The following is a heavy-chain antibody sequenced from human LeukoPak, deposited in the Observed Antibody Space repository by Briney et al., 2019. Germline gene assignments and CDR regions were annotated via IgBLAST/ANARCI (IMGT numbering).Heavy chain of an antibody. CDR3: ARESRYYDFWNGYPREGYYYYYMDV. Sequence: SVKVSCKASGGTFSSYAISWVRQAPGQGLEWMGGIIPIFGTANYAQKFQGRVTITTDESTSTAYMELSSLRSEDTAVYYCARESRYYDFWNGYPREGYYYYYMDVWGKGTTVTVSS. D-gene: IGHD3-3*01. J-gene: IGHJ6*03. CDR1: GGTFSSYA. V-gene: IGHV1-69*05. CDR2: IIPIFGTA.